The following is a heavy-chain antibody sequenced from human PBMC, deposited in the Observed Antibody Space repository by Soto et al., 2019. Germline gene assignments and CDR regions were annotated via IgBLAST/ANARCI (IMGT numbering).Heavy chain of an antibody. V-gene: IGHV4-30-2*06. Sequence: TLSLTCTVSFASISYGGFSCIWIRQSPGKGLEWIGYISHLESTNYNPSLKSRVTMSVDTSKNQFSLKLSSVTAADTAVYYCARGEDAKSAEDYWGQGTLVTVSS. CDR3: ARGEDAKSAEDY. J-gene: IGHJ4*02. CDR2: ISHLEST. CDR1: FASISYGGFS.